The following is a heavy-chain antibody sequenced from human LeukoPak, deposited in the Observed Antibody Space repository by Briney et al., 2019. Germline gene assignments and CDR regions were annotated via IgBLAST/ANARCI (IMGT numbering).Heavy chain of an antibody. CDR1: GYTFTGYY. Sequence: GASVKVSCKASGYTFTGYYMHWVRQAPGQGLEWMGWINPNSGGTNYAQKFQGRVTMTRDTSISTAYMELSRLRSDDTAVYYCARLAGSGWYRKSHDAFDIWGQGTMVTVSS. J-gene: IGHJ3*02. CDR2: INPNSGGT. CDR3: ARLAGSGWYRKSHDAFDI. D-gene: IGHD6-19*01. V-gene: IGHV1-2*02.